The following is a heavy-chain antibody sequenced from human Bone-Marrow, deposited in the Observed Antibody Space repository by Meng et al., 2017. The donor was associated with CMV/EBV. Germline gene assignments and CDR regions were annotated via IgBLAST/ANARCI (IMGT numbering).Heavy chain of an antibody. V-gene: IGHV3-7*03. CDR1: GFTFSSHW. CDR3: AKDRTNYGDYVFDP. D-gene: IGHD4-17*01. CDR2: INQDGSAQ. J-gene: IGHJ5*02. Sequence: GESLKISCAGSGFTFSSHWMSWVRQAPGKGLEWVANINQDGSAQYYVGSVKGRFTISRDNAKNSLYRQMNSLRAEDTALYYCAKDRTNYGDYVFDPWGQGTLVTVSS.